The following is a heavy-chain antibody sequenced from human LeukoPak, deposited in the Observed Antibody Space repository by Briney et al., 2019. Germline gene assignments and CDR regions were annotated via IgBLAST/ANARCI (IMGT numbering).Heavy chain of an antibody. CDR2: ISPSGDRT. D-gene: IGHD2-21*01. CDR3: ARPGRVPLGILRGIHPSRWEKFSYHAMDV. V-gene: IGHV1-46*01. J-gene: IGHJ6*02. Sequence: EASVKVSCKASGNTFTSDYIHWVRQAPGQGLEWMGVISPSGDRTTYAQKFQGRVTLIRDTSTSTVNMELSSLSSEDTATYYCARPGRVPLGILRGIHPSRWEKFSYHAMDVWGQGTTVTVSS. CDR1: GNTFTSDY.